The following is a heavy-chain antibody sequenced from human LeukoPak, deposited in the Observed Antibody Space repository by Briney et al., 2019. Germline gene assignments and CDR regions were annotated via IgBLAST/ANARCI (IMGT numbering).Heavy chain of an antibody. CDR3: AKDRSYGNWYRDFDS. D-gene: IGHD6-13*01. V-gene: IGHV3-23*01. J-gene: IGHJ4*02. CDR2: ISSSGEST. Sequence: PGGSLRLSCAASGFTFSSYSMHWVRQAPGKGLEWVSVISSSGESTFYADSVQGRFTVSRDNSKNTVYLQMDSLRAEDTALYYCAKDRSYGNWYRDFDSWGQGTLVTVSS. CDR1: GFTFSSYS.